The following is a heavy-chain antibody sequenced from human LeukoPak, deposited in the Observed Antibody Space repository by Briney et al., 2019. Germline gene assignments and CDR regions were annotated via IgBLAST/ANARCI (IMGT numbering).Heavy chain of an antibody. CDR2: ISGSGGST. CDR3: AKRYGSGSYYFDY. V-gene: IGHV3-23*01. J-gene: IGHJ4*02. Sequence: GGSLRLSCAASGSTFSSYAMSWVRQAPGKGLEWVSAISGSGGSTYYADSVKGRFTISRDNSKNTLYLQMNSLRAEDTAVYYCAKRYGSGSYYFDYWGQGTLVTVSS. CDR1: GSTFSSYA. D-gene: IGHD3-10*01.